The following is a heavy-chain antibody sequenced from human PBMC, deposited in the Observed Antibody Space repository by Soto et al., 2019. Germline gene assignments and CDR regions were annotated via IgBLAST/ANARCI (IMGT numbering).Heavy chain of an antibody. Sequence: EVQLVESGGGLVQPGGSLRLSCAASGVTVSNNYMSWVRQAPGKGLEWVSVIYSGGRTYYADSVKGRFIISRDSSKNTLYLQMNSLRDEDTAVYYCARDTYDDYRGQGTLVTVSS. J-gene: IGHJ4*02. CDR2: IYSGGRT. CDR3: ARDTYDDY. CDR1: GVTVSNNY. D-gene: IGHD3-3*01. V-gene: IGHV3-66*01.